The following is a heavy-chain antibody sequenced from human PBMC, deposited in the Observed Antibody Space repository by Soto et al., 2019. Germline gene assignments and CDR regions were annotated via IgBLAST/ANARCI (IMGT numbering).Heavy chain of an antibody. CDR1: GYTFTSYG. Sequence: ASVTVSCKASGYTFTSYGISWVRQAPGQGLEWMGWISAYNGNTNYAQKLQGRVTMTTDTSTSTAYMELRSLRSDDTAVYYCAREDIVLVPAAITGKPLYYYYYGMDVWGQGTTVTVSS. CDR3: AREDIVLVPAAITGKPLYYYYYGMDV. D-gene: IGHD2-2*01. J-gene: IGHJ6*02. CDR2: ISAYNGNT. V-gene: IGHV1-18*01.